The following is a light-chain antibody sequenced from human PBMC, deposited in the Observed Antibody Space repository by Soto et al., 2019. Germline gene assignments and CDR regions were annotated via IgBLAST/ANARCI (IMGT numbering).Light chain of an antibody. CDR1: SSNIGSNT. CDR2: NNS. CDR3: AAWDDSLNGLV. J-gene: IGLJ2*01. V-gene: IGLV1-44*01. Sequence: QSVLTQPPSASGTPGQRVTISCSGSSSNIGSNTVHWYQQLPGTAPKVLIYNNSQRPSGVPDRFSGSKSGTSASLAISGLQSEDEADDYCAAWDDSLNGLVFGGGTKLTVL.